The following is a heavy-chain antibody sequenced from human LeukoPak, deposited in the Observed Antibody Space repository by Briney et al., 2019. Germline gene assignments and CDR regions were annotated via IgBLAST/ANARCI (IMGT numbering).Heavy chain of an antibody. Sequence: SVKVSCKASGGTFSSYAISWVRQAPGQGLEWMGGIIPIFGTANYAQKFQGRVTITADESTSTAHMELSSLRSEDTAVYYCARDRYYDSSGYYPRLDDYWGQGTLVTVSS. CDR1: GGTFSSYA. D-gene: IGHD3-22*01. J-gene: IGHJ4*02. V-gene: IGHV1-69*13. CDR2: IIPIFGTA. CDR3: ARDRYYDSSGYYPRLDDY.